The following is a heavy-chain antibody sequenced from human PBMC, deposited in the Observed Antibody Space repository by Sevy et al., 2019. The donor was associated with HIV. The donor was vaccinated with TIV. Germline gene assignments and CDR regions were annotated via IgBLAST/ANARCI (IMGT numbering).Heavy chain of an antibody. CDR3: ARDMEFYDFGDYGPAFMPDY. J-gene: IGHJ4*02. CDR2: IWFDGSNT. V-gene: IGHV3-33*01. CDR1: GFTFSTYG. D-gene: IGHD4-17*01. Sequence: GGSLRLSCAASGFTFSTYGMHWVRQAPGKGLEWVAVIWFDGSNTYYADSVKGRFTISRDIAKNTLHFQMNTLRAKDTAVYYCARDMEFYDFGDYGPAFMPDYWGQGTLVTVSS.